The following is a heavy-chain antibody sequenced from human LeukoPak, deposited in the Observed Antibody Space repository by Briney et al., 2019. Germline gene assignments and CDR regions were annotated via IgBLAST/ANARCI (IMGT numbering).Heavy chain of an antibody. Sequence: PGESLQISCQGSGYSFTSYWIGWGRQLPGKGLEWMGIIYPGDSDTRDSPSFQGQVTISADKSISTAYLQWSSLKASDTAMYYCARGPRTYYYDSSGYYYNYWGQGTLVTVSS. V-gene: IGHV5-51*01. D-gene: IGHD3-22*01. CDR2: IYPGDSDT. CDR1: GYSFTSYW. J-gene: IGHJ4*02. CDR3: ARGPRTYYYDSSGYYYNY.